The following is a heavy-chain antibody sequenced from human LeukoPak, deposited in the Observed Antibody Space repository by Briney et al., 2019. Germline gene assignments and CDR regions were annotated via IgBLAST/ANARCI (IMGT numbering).Heavy chain of an antibody. CDR2: IYYSGST. D-gene: IGHD6-6*01. Sequence: SETLSLTCTVSGGSISSSSYYWGWIRQPPGKGLEWIGSIYYSGSTYYNPSLKSRVTISVDTSKNQFSLKLSSVTAADTAVYYCARGSSQGPDYYYYMDVWGKGTTVTVSS. J-gene: IGHJ6*03. CDR1: GGSISSSSYY. CDR3: ARGSSQGPDYYYYMDV. V-gene: IGHV4-39*01.